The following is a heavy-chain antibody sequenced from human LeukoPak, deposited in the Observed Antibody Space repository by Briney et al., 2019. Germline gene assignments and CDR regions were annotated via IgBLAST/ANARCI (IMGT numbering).Heavy chain of an antibody. CDR2: IXPDGSYT. J-gene: IGHJ1*01. D-gene: IGHD3-3*01. V-gene: IGHV3-74*01. Sequence: LSXAASGFTFSGSXMHXVRQXPXXXXXXLSXIXPDGSYTSYADSVKGRFTISRDNSKNTLYLQMNSLRAEDTAVYYCAKTALRFLEWLSSKYFQHWGQGTLVTVSS. CDR3: AKTALRFLEWLSSKYFQH. CDR1: GFTFSGSX.